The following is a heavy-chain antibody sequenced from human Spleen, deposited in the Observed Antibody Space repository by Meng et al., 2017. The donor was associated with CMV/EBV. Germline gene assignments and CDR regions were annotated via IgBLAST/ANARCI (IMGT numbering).Heavy chain of an antibody. CDR3: ARVRYTYYDFWSALDY. Sequence: SGFTCDDYGMSWVRQAPGKGLEWVSGINWNGGSTGYADSVKGRFTISRDNAKNSLYLQMNSLRAEDTALYYCARVRYTYYDFWSALDYWGQGTLVTVSS. D-gene: IGHD3-3*01. CDR2: INWNGGST. CDR1: GFTCDDYG. V-gene: IGHV3-20*03. J-gene: IGHJ4*02.